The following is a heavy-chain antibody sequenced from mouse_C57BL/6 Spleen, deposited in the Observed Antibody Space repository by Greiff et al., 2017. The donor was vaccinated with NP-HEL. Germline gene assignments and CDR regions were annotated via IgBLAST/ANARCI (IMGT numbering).Heavy chain of an antibody. J-gene: IGHJ3*01. D-gene: IGHD2-3*01. V-gene: IGHV1-69*01. CDR3: ARRDGYYRWFAY. Sequence: QSCKASGYTFTSYWMHWVKQRPGQGLEWIGEIDPSDSYTNYNQKFKGKSTLTVDKSSSTAYMQLSSLTSEDSAVYYCARRDGYYRWFAYWGQGTLVTVSA. CDR2: IDPSDSYT. CDR1: GYTFTSYW.